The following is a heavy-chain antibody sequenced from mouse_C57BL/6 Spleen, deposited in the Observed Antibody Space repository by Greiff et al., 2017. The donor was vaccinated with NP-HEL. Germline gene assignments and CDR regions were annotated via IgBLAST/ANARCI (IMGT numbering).Heavy chain of an antibody. D-gene: IGHD2-1*01. CDR3: AREDGNYGYFDV. V-gene: IGHV5-4*01. J-gene: IGHJ1*03. Sequence: EVKLVESGGGLVQPGGSMKLSCAASGFTFSSYAMSWVRQTPEKRLEWVATISDGGSYTYYPDNVKGRFTISRDNAKNNLYLQMSHLKSEDTAMYYCAREDGNYGYFDVWGTGTTVTVSS. CDR2: ISDGGSYT. CDR1: GFTFSSYA.